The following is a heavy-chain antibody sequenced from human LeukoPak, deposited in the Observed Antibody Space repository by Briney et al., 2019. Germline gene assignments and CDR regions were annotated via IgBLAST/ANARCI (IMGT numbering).Heavy chain of an antibody. CDR2: IFPSGGEI. J-gene: IGHJ4*02. CDR3: ATYRQVLLSFES. Sequence: GGSLRLSCAASGFTFSTYAMSWVRQPPGKGLEWVSSIFPSGGEIHYADSVRGRFTISRDNSKSTLSLQMNGLRAEDTAIYYCATYRQVLLSFESWGQGTLVTVSS. V-gene: IGHV3-23*01. CDR1: GFTFSTYA. D-gene: IGHD2/OR15-2a*01.